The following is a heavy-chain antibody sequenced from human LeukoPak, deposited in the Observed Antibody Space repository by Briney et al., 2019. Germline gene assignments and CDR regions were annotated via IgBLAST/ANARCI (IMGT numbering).Heavy chain of an antibody. CDR3: ARALIAARAFDY. CDR2: ISSSSSYI. J-gene: IGHJ4*02. V-gene: IGHV3-21*01. CDR1: GFTFSSYS. D-gene: IGHD6-6*01. Sequence: GGSLRLSCAASGFTFSSYSMNWVRQAPGKGLEWVSSISSSSSYIYYADSVKGRFTISRDNAKNSLYLQMNSLRAEDTAVYYCARALIAARAFDYWGQGTLVTVSS.